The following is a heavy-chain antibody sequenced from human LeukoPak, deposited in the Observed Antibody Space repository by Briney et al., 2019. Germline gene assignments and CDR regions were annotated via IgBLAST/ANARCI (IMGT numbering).Heavy chain of an antibody. Sequence: GGSLRLSCAASGFSFSTYSMNWVRQAPGKGLEWISYITSSSSIIYYADSVKGRFTISRDNAQNSLYLQMNSLRVEDTAVYYCARDGAYAFDVWGHGTMVTVSS. CDR3: ARDGAYAFDV. D-gene: IGHD2-21*01. CDR1: GFSFSTYS. V-gene: IGHV3-48*01. J-gene: IGHJ3*01. CDR2: ITSSSSII.